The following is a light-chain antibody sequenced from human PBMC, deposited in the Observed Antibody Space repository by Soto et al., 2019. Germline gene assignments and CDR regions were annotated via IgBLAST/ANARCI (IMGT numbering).Light chain of an antibody. V-gene: IGKV2-28*01. Sequence: DIVMTQSPLSLPVTPGEPASISCRSSQSLLSSNGYNYLDWYLKKPGQSPQLLIYLGLIRASGVPDRSSGNGSGTDFTLKISRVEAEDVGFYYCMQALQAPLTFGQGTKVEIK. J-gene: IGKJ1*01. CDR1: QSLLSSNGYNY. CDR3: MQALQAPLT. CDR2: LGL.